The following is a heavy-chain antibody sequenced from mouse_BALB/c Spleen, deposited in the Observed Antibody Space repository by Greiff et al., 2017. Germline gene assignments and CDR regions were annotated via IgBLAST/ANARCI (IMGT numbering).Heavy chain of an antibody. D-gene: IGHD2-10*02. CDR2: IDPANGNT. V-gene: IGHV14-3*02. CDR3: ARKEYGNYFDY. J-gene: IGHJ2*01. Sequence: VQLQQSGAELVKPGASVKLSCTASGFNITDTYMHWVKQRPEQGLEWIGRIDPANGNTKYDPKFQGKATITADTSSNTAYLQLSSLTSEDSAVYFCARKEYGNYFDYWGQGTTLTVSA. CDR1: GFNITDTY.